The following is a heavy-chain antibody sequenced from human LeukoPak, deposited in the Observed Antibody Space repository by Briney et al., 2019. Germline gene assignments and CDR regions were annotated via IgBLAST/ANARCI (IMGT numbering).Heavy chain of an antibody. V-gene: IGHV3-30*02. CDR2: IRYDGSNK. CDR1: GFTFSSYG. Sequence: PGGSLRLSCAASGFTFSSYGMHWVRQAPGKGLEWVAFIRYDGSNKYYADSVKGRFTISRDNSKNTLYLQMNSLRAEDTAVYYCAKDLVGGYDFMPPQPFDYWGQGTLVTVSS. D-gene: IGHD5-12*01. J-gene: IGHJ4*02. CDR3: AKDLVGGYDFMPPQPFDY.